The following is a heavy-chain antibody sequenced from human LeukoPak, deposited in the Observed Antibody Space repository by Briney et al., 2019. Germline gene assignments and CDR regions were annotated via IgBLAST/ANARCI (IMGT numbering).Heavy chain of an antibody. D-gene: IGHD2-2*01. CDR1: GFTFSSYA. V-gene: IGHV3-23*01. J-gene: IGHJ4*02. Sequence: GGSLSLSCAASGFTFSSYAMSWFGQAPGKGREWVSAISGSGGSTYYADSVKGRFTISRDNSKNTLYLQMNSLRAEDTAVYYCANSYQLLHYFDYWGQGTLVTVSS. CDR3: ANSYQLLHYFDY. CDR2: ISGSGGST.